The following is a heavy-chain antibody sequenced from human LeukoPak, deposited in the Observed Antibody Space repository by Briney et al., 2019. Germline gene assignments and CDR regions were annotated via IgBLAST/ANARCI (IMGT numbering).Heavy chain of an antibody. CDR1: GGSFSGYY. CDR3: ARGVGSYVSGSYFPNLTVDY. D-gene: IGHD3-10*01. V-gene: IGHV4-34*01. J-gene: IGHJ4*02. CDR2: INHSGST. Sequence: SETLSLTCAVYGGSFSGYYWSWIRQPPGKGLEWIGEINHSGSTNYNPSLKSRVTISVDTSKNQFSLKLSSVTAADTAGYYFARGVGSYVSGSYFPNLTVDYWGKETLVTVSS.